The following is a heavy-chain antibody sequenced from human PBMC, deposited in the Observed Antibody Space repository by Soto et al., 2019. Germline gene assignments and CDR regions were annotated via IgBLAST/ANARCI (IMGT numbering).Heavy chain of an antibody. V-gene: IGHV4-31*02. D-gene: IGHD2-8*01. J-gene: IGHJ6*02. CDR1: GGSLRSGGSY. Sequence: QVQLQESGPGLVKPSETLSFTCNVSGGSLRSGGSYWRWIRQLPGKGLEWIGYIYHRGGTYYNPALKRRITISVDTSKNQFSLKMTSVTAADTAVYFCARAPGRMMNALRYYYGLDVWGQGTTVTVSS. CDR2: IYHRGGT. CDR3: ARAPGRMMNALRYYYGLDV.